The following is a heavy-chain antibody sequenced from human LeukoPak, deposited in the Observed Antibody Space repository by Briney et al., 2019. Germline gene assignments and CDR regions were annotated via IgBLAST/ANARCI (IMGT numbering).Heavy chain of an antibody. CDR1: GGSISSYY. Sequence: SETLSLTCTVSGGSISSYYWSWIRQPPGKGLEWIGYIYSTGSTYYNPSLKSRVTISADTSKNQFSLKLSSVTAADTAVYYCSREGTGNSFGAFDYWGQGTLVTVST. J-gene: IGHJ4*02. D-gene: IGHD5-18*01. V-gene: IGHV4-59*12. CDR2: IYSTGST. CDR3: SREGTGNSFGAFDY.